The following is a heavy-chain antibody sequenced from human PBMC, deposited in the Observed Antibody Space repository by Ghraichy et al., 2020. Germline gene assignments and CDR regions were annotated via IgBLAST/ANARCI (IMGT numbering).Heavy chain of an antibody. CDR2: IRYDGSNK. CDR3: AKDGGRTHYYDYVWGSYRYTTFDY. CDR1: GFTFSSYG. Sequence: GGSLRLSCAASGFTFSSYGMHWVRQAPGKGLEWVAFIRYDGSNKYYADSVKGRFTISRDNSKNTLYLQMNSLRAEDTAVYYCAKDGGRTHYYDYVWGSYRYTTFDYWGQGTLVTVSS. D-gene: IGHD3-16*02. J-gene: IGHJ4*02. V-gene: IGHV3-30*02.